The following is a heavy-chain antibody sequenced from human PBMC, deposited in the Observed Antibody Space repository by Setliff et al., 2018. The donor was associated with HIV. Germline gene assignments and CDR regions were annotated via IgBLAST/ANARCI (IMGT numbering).Heavy chain of an antibody. CDR2: ISAYNGNT. CDR1: GYTFTSYG. V-gene: IGHV1-18*01. J-gene: IGHJ4*02. D-gene: IGHD6-13*01. CDR3: ARDRVGSWYSRAFDY. Sequence: ASVKVSCKASGYTFTSYGISWVRQAPGQGLEWMGWISAYNGNTNYAQKLQGRVTMTPDTSTSTAYMELRSLRSDDTAVYYCARDRVGSWYSRAFDYWGQGTLVTVSS.